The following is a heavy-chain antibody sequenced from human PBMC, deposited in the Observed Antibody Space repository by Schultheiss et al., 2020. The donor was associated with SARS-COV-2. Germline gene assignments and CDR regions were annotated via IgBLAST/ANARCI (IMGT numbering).Heavy chain of an antibody. D-gene: IGHD6-19*01. CDR2: IYTNGHY. Sequence: SQTLSLTCSVSGGSISGGNNYWSWVRQPAGKDLEWIGRIYTNGHYNYNPSLKSRVTMSVDTSKNQMSLKLTSVTAADTAVYYCARDPLLYSSGWYGYYYGMDVWGQGTTVTVSS. CDR1: GGSISGGNNY. V-gene: IGHV4-61*02. J-gene: IGHJ6*02. CDR3: ARDPLLYSSGWYGYYYGMDV.